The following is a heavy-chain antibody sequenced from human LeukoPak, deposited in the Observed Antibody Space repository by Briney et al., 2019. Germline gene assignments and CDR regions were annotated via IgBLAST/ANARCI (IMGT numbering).Heavy chain of an antibody. CDR2: IYYSGST. V-gene: IGHV4-59*08. CDR3: ARRDCSSTSCYSYYFDY. CDR1: GGSISSYY. D-gene: IGHD2-2*01. Sequence: PPETLSLTCTVSGGSISSYYWSWIRQPPGKGLEWIGYIYYSGSTNYNPSLKSRVTISVDTSKNQFSLKLSSVTAADTAVYYCARRDCSSTSCYSYYFDYWGQGTLVTVSS. J-gene: IGHJ4*02.